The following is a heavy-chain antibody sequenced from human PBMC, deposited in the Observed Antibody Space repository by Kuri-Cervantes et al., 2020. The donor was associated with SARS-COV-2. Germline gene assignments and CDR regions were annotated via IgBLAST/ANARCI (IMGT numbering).Heavy chain of an antibody. J-gene: IGHJ5*02. CDR2: IYYSGST. D-gene: IGHD5-18*01. V-gene: IGHV4-39*01. Sequence: ESLKISCTVSGGSISSSSYYWGWIRQPPGKGLEWIGSIYYSGSTYYNPSLKSRVTISVDTSKNQFSLNLISVTAADTAVYYCAKLGGYTSGYNWFDPWGPGTLVTVSS. CDR3: AKLGGYTSGYNWFDP. CDR1: GGSISSSSYY.